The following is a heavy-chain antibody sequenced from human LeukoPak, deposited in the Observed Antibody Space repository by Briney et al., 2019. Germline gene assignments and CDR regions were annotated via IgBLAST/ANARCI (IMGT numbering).Heavy chain of an antibody. CDR3: ARWDQNWFDP. CDR2: IYYSGST. Sequence: SETLSLTCTVSGGSISSYYWSWIRQPPGKGLEWIGYIYYSGSTNYNPSLKSRVTISVDTSKNQFSLKLSSVTAEDTAVYYCARWDQNWFDPWGQGTLVTVSS. J-gene: IGHJ5*02. D-gene: IGHD1-26*01. CDR1: GGSISSYY. V-gene: IGHV4-59*01.